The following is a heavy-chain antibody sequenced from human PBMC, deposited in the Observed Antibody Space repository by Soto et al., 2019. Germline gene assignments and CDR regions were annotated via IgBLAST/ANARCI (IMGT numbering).Heavy chain of an antibody. D-gene: IGHD3-3*01. CDR3: ASRITIFGVAPYGMDV. CDR1: GGSISSGDYY. Sequence: QVQLQESGPGLVKPSQTLSLTCTVSGGSISSGDYYWSWIRQPPGKGLEWIGYIYYSGSTYYNPSLKSRVTISVDTSKNQFSLKLSSVTAADTAVYYCASRITIFGVAPYGMDVWGQGTTVTVSS. V-gene: IGHV4-30-4*01. CDR2: IYYSGST. J-gene: IGHJ6*02.